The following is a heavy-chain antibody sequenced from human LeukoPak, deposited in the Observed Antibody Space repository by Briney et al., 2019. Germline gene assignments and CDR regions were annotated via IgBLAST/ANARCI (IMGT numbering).Heavy chain of an antibody. CDR1: GYSISSGYY. Sequence: SETLSLTCTVSGYSISSGYYWGWIRQPPGKGLEWIGSIYHSGSTNYNPSLKSRVTISVDTSKNQFSLKLSSVTAADTAVYYCARHRTPDYSNYPTYYYYYYMDVWGKGTTVTVSS. J-gene: IGHJ6*03. CDR3: ARHRTPDYSNYPTYYYYYYMDV. D-gene: IGHD4-11*01. V-gene: IGHV4-38-2*02. CDR2: IYHSGST.